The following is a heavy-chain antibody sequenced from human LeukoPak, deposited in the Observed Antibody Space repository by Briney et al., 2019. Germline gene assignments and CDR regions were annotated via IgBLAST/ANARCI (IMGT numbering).Heavy chain of an antibody. V-gene: IGHV3-48*01. D-gene: IGHD3-10*01. CDR3: ARYGSGSNYRDPFDS. J-gene: IGHJ4*02. Sequence: GGSLRLSCAASGFNFDEYAMNWVRQAPGKGLEWISCIYRDSSMIHYADSVRGRFTVSRDNAKNSVYLQMNSLRAEDTAVYFCARYGSGSNYRDPFDSWGQGTLVTVSS. CDR2: IYRDSSMI. CDR1: GFNFDEYA.